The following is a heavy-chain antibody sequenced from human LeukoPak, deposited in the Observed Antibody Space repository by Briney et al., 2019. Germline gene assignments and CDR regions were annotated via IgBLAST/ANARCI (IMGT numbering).Heavy chain of an antibody. D-gene: IGHD5-18*01. V-gene: IGHV1-2*06. CDR1: GYTFTGYY. J-gene: IGHJ4*02. CDR2: INPNSGGT. CDR3: ARGGYSYGFAVDY. Sequence: APVKVSCKASGYTFTGYYMHWVRQAPGQGLEWMGRINPNSGGTNYAQKFQGRVTMTRDTSISTAYMELSRLRSDDTAVYYCARGGYSYGFAVDYWGQGTLVTVSS.